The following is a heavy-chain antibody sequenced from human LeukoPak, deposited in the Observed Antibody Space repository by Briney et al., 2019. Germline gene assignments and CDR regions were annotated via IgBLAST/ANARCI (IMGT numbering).Heavy chain of an antibody. J-gene: IGHJ4*02. Sequence: SETLSLTCTVSGGSISSGSFYWGWIRQPPGKGLEWIGSIYFSGRTYYNPSLKSRVTISVDTSKNQFSLEVNSVTAADTAMYFCARSQWQGIDYWGQGTLVTVSS. CDR2: IYFSGRT. CDR1: GGSISSGSFY. V-gene: IGHV4-39*01. CDR3: ARSQWQGIDY. D-gene: IGHD6-19*01.